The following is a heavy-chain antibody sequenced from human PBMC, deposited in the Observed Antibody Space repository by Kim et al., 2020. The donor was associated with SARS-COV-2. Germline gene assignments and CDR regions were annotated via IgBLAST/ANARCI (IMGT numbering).Heavy chain of an antibody. D-gene: IGHD6-13*01. Sequence: SETLSLTCTVSGGSISSYYWSWIRQPPGKGLEWIGYIYYSGSTNYNPSLKSRVTISVDTSKNQFSLKLSSVTAADTAVYYCAREQYSSSWYDYWGQGTLVTVSS. CDR1: GGSISSYY. CDR2: IYYSGST. CDR3: AREQYSSSWYDY. V-gene: IGHV4-59*01. J-gene: IGHJ4*02.